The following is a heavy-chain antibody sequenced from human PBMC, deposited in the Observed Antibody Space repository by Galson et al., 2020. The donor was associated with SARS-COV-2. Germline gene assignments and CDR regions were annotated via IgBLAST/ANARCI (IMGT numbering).Heavy chain of an antibody. D-gene: IGHD6-13*01. CDR2: IFHSGTT. CDR1: GGSISNGAYY. CDR3: ARDVAAVGSSWYFDL. Sequence: ASETLSLTCAVSGGSISNGAYYWSWIRQIPGKGLQWLGYIFHSGTTFYNPSLKSRITISLDTSKIQFSLRLVSVTAAATAVYYCARDVAAVGSSWYFDLWGRGSLVTVSS. J-gene: IGHJ2*01. V-gene: IGHV4-31*11.